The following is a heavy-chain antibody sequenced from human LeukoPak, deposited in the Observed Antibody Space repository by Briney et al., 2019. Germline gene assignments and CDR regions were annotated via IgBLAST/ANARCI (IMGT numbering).Heavy chain of an antibody. CDR3: ARVSPYGDYVYGMDV. CDR2: IYYSGST. CDR1: GGSISSSSYY. V-gene: IGHV4-39*07. D-gene: IGHD4-17*01. Sequence: SETLSLTCTVSGGSISSSSYYWGWIRQPPGKGLEWIGSIYYSGSTYYNPSLKSRVTISVDKSKNQFSLKLSSVTAADTAVYYCARVSPYGDYVYGMDVWGQGTTVTVSS. J-gene: IGHJ6*02.